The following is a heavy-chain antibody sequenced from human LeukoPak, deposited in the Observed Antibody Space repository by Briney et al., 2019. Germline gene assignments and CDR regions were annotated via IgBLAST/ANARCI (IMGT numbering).Heavy chain of an antibody. CDR1: GYTFTSYY. D-gene: IGHD6-6*01. CDR2: INPSGGST. J-gene: IGHJ6*03. CDR3: ARAHSSSADSYYYYYYMDV. V-gene: IGHV1-46*01. Sequence: ASVKVSCRASGYTFTSYYMHWVRQAPGQGLEWMGIINPSGGSTSYAQKFQGRVTMTRDMSTSTVYMELSSLRSEDTAVYYCARAHSSSADSYYYYYYMDVWGKGTTVTVSS.